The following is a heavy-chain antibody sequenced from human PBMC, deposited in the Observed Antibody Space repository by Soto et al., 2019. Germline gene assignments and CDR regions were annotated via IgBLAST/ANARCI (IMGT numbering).Heavy chain of an antibody. Sequence: QVQLVESGGGVVQPGRSLRLSCAASGFTFSSYGMHWVRQAPGKGLEWVAVIWYDGTNKYYADSVKGRFTISRDNSKNKMYLQMNSLRGEDTAVYYCARDAYDSSGYYPSDYWGQGTLVTVSS. D-gene: IGHD3-22*01. CDR3: ARDAYDSSGYYPSDY. CDR2: IWYDGTNK. J-gene: IGHJ4*02. V-gene: IGHV3-33*01. CDR1: GFTFSSYG.